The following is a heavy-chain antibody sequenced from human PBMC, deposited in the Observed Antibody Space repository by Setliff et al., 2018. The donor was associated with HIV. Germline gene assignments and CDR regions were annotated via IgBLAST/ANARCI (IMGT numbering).Heavy chain of an antibody. D-gene: IGHD5-18*01. V-gene: IGHV4-4*09. CDR1: GGSISGYH. CDR2: IYTSRGT. CDR3: ARTRGYTYGYIDS. J-gene: IGHJ4*02. Sequence: SETLSLTCTVSGGSISGYHWNWLRQTPGKGLEWIGYIYTSRGTNYNHSLRTRVIISVDTSKQFSLKLSSVTAADAAVYYCARTRGYTYGYIDSWAQGTLVTVSS.